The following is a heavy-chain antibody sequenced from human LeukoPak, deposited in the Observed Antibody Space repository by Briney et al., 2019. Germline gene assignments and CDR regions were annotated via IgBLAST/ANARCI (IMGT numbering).Heavy chain of an antibody. CDR3: ARGLLWFGELTYFDY. D-gene: IGHD3-10*01. CDR1: GFTFSSYW. J-gene: IGHJ4*02. Sequence: GSLRLSCAASGFTFSSYWITWIRQAPGKGLGWVANIKQDGSEKYYVDSVKGRFTISRDNAKNSLYLQMNSLRAEDTAVYYCARGLLWFGELTYFDYWGQGTLVTVSS. V-gene: IGHV3-7*01. CDR2: IKQDGSEK.